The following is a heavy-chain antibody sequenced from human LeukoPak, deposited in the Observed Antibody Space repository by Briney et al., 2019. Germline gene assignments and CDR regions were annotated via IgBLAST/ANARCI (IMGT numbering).Heavy chain of an antibody. Sequence: GASVKVSCKASGYTFTSYGISWVRQAPGQGLEWMGWISDYNGNTNYAQKLQGRVTMTTDPSTSTAYMELRSLRSDDTAVYYCARSVYYYDSSAYYYFDYWGQGTLVTVSS. J-gene: IGHJ4*02. D-gene: IGHD3-22*01. CDR2: ISDYNGNT. CDR1: GYTFTSYG. V-gene: IGHV1-18*01. CDR3: ARSVYYYDSSAYYYFDY.